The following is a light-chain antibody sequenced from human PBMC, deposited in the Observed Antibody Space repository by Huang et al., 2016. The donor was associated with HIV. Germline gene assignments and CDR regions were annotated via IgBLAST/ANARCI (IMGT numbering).Light chain of an antibody. V-gene: IGKV1-33*01. CDR3: QHSDNVPRYT. Sequence: DILLTQSPASLSASVGDRVTITCQASQDIGDYLNWYQRKSGKAPKLLIHDASDLGVGVPSRFSGSGSGTHFTFAISGLQPEDFATYYCQHSDNVPRYTFGQGTRLDI. J-gene: IGKJ2*01. CDR2: DAS. CDR1: QDIGDY.